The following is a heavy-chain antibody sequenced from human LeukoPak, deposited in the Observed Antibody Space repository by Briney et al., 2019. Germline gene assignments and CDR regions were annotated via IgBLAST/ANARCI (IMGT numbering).Heavy chain of an antibody. V-gene: IGHV4-4*02. J-gene: IGHJ6*03. D-gene: IGHD3-10*01. Sequence: SGTLSLTCAVFGGSISSSNWWSWVRQPPGKGLEWIGEIYHSGSTNYNPSLKSRVTISVDKSKNQFSLKLSSVTAADTAVYYCARAVKKGLLWFGEIKQTYYMDVWGKGTTVTISS. CDR2: IYHSGST. CDR1: GGSISSSNW. CDR3: ARAVKKGLLWFGEIKQTYYMDV.